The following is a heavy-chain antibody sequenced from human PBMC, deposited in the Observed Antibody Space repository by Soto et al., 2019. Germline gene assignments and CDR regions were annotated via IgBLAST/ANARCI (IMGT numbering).Heavy chain of an antibody. CDR1: GFTFSNNA. V-gene: IGHV3-30*01. D-gene: IGHD3-3*01. CDR2: ISFDSSEI. J-gene: IGHJ4*02. Sequence: QPGGSLRLSCVGSGFTFSNNAMHWVRQAPGKGLEWVVFISFDSSEIHYADSVKGRFTISRDNPRNTLFLHVNSPRADDTAVYYCAIARVADSSLDHWGQGTLVTVSS. CDR3: AIARVADSSLDH.